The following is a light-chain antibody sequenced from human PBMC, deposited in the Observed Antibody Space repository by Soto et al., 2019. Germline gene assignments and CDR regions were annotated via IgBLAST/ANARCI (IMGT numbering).Light chain of an antibody. Sequence: VLSQSPGRLSLSPGERATLSCRASQIVPSTYFAWYQQKSGQPPRLLISGTSNRATGIPDRFSGSGSGTDFTLTISRLEPEDFALYFCQQYGSSAPITFGQGTRLEIK. CDR3: QQYGSSAPIT. V-gene: IGKV3-20*01. CDR1: QIVPSTY. J-gene: IGKJ5*01. CDR2: GTS.